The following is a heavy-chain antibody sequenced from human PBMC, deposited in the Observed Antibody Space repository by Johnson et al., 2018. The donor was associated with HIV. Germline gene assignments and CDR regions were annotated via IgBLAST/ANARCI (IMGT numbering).Heavy chain of an antibody. V-gene: IGHV3-7*05. CDR1: GFSFSDSW. CDR3: ARDPGYSAFDI. D-gene: IGHD6-13*01. Sequence: VQLVESGGGLVQPGGSLRLSCAASGFSFSDSWMSWVRQAPGKGLELVGNINQDESNKGYVDSVKGRFTMSRDNAKNSLYLQMDSLRVEDTAVYYCARDPGYSAFDIWGQGTVVIVSS. CDR2: INQDESNK. J-gene: IGHJ3*02.